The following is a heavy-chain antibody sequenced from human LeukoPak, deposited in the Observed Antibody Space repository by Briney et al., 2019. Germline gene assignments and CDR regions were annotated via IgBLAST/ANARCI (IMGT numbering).Heavy chain of an antibody. J-gene: IGHJ6*03. CDR2: IIPIFGTS. Sequence: ASVKVSCKASGGTFSSYIISWGRHAPGQRLGWVGGIIPIFGTSNYALKFQGRVTIIADESTSTVYMEQSSLRSEDTAVYYCARGVRGVFNYYYYMDVWGKGTTVTISS. CDR3: ARGVRGVFNYYYYMDV. CDR1: GGTFSSYI. V-gene: IGHV1-69*13. D-gene: IGHD3-10*01.